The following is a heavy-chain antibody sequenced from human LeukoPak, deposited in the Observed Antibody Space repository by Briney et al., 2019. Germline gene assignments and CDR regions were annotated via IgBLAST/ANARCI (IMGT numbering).Heavy chain of an antibody. CDR1: GYTFTSYY. V-gene: IGHV1-46*01. CDR2: INPGGGGT. CDR3: ARSNKLGYCSGGSCSFYYYYGMDV. Sequence: ASVKVSCKASGYTFTSYYMHWVRQAPGQGLEWMGIINPGGGGTSYAQKFQGRVTMTRDTSTSTAYMELRSLRSDDTAVYYCARSNKLGYCSGGSCSFYYYYGMDVWGQGTTVTVSS. J-gene: IGHJ6*02. D-gene: IGHD2-15*01.